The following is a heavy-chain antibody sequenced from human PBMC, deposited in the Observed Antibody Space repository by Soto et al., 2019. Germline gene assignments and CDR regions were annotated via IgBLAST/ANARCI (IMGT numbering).Heavy chain of an antibody. CDR1: DGSFSDFY. V-gene: IGHV4-34*01. J-gene: IGHJ4*02. CDR2: INHSGTA. D-gene: IGHD2-15*01. Sequence: QVQLQQWGAGLLKPSETLSLTCAVYDGSFSDFYWTWIRQRPGKGREWIGEINHSGTAHYNPSLVSRVAISVDTSNNRFSLKLTSVTAADTGVYNCGPRGVVADPRGYWGQGTLVTVSS. CDR3: GPRGVVADPRGY.